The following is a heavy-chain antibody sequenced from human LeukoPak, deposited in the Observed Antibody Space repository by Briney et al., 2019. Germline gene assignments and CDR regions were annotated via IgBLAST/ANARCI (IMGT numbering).Heavy chain of an antibody. CDR1: RLTVSSNY. Sequence: GGSLRLSCAASRLTVSSNYMSWVRQAPGKGLEWVSVLYSGGDTYYADSVMGRFTISRDNSKNSLYLQMNSLRAEDTAVYYCARGATVAGDFDYWGQGTLVTVSS. V-gene: IGHV3-66*01. D-gene: IGHD6-19*01. J-gene: IGHJ4*02. CDR3: ARGATVAGDFDY. CDR2: LYSGGDT.